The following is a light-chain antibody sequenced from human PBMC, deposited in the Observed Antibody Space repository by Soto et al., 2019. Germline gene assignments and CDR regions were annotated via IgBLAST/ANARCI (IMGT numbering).Light chain of an antibody. CDR2: EAS. CDR1: QSVSSY. CDR3: QQYGTSRQT. V-gene: IGKV3-11*01. J-gene: IGKJ1*01. Sequence: EIVLTQSPATLSLSPGERATLSCRASQSVSSYLAWYQQKPGQAPRLLIYEASNRATGIPARFSGSGSGTDFTLTISRLEPEDFAVYYCQQYGTSRQTFGQGTKVDI.